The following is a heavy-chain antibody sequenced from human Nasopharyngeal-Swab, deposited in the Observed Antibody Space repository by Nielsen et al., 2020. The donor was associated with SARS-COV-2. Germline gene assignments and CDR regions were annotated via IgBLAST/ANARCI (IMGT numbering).Heavy chain of an antibody. CDR1: GFTFSSYA. D-gene: IGHD6-13*01. CDR3: ARVQGSSWYTYYYYYGMDV. CDR2: ISYDGSKK. J-gene: IGHJ6*02. V-gene: IGHV3-30-3*01. Sequence: GESLKISCAASGFTFSSYAMHWVRQAPGKGLEWVAVISYDGSKKYYADSVKGRFTISRDNSKNTLYLQMNSLRAEDTAVYYCARVQGSSWYTYYYYYGMDVWGQGTTVTVSS.